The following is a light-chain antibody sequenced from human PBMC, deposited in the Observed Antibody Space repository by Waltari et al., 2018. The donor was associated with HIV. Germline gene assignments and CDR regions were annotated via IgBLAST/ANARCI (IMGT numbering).Light chain of an antibody. CDR1: QSVRSN. CDR2: GES. V-gene: IGKV3-15*01. J-gene: IGKJ1*01. CDR3: QQYNNWPLTWT. Sequence: EIVMTQSPATLSVSPGERATLSCRASQSVRSNLAWYQQKAGQAPRLLLYGESTRATGIPARFSGSGSGTEFTLTISSLQSEDFAIYYCQQYNNWPLTWTFGQGTKVEIK.